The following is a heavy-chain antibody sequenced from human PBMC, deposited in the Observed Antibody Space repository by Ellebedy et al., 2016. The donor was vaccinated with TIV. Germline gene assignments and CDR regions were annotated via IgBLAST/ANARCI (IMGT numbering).Heavy chain of an antibody. D-gene: IGHD5-18*01. CDR3: AREMLEYSYGSRQFDY. V-gene: IGHV1-18*01. CDR2: ISAYNGNT. J-gene: IGHJ4*02. CDR1: GYTFTSYG. Sequence: ASVKVSCXASGYTFTSYGISWVRQAPGQGLEWMGWISAYNGNTNYAQKLQGRVTMTTDTSTSTAYMELRSLRSDDTAVYYCAREMLEYSYGSRQFDYWGQGTLVTVSS.